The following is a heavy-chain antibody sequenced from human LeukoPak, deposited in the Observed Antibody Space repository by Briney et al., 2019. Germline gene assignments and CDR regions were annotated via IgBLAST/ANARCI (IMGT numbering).Heavy chain of an antibody. CDR2: MYYSGST. V-gene: IGHV4-39*01. J-gene: IGHJ3*01. CDR1: GVSISSTSYD. Sequence: SETLSLTCAVSGVSISSTSYDWAWIRQPPGKGLEWIGTMYYSGSTYHNPSVKSRITMSVDTSSHQFSLKLSSVDAADTAVYYCAKAGVRYFDSSGLYAFDFWGQGTTVTVSS. CDR3: AKAGVRYFDSSGLYAFDF. D-gene: IGHD3-22*01.